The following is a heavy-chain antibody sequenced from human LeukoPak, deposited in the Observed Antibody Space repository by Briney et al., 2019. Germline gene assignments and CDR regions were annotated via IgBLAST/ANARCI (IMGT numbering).Heavy chain of an antibody. CDR1: ELTFSSYG. CDR2: ISYDGSNK. D-gene: IGHD6-13*01. CDR3: AKGGVRGTAAAYFDY. V-gene: IGHV3-30*18. J-gene: IGHJ4*02. Sequence: GRSLRLSCAASELTFSSYGMHWVRQAPGKGLEWVAVISYDGSNKYYADSVKGRFTISRDNSKNTLYLQMNSLRAEDTAVYYCAKGGVRGTAAAYFDYWGQGTLVTVSS.